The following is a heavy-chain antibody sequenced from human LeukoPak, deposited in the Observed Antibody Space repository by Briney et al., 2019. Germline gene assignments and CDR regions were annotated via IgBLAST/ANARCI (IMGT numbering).Heavy chain of an antibody. CDR2: IYYSGST. CDR1: GGSISSGGYY. CDR3: ARSYCGGDCYLGYYFDY. D-gene: IGHD2-21*02. V-gene: IGHV4-31*03. J-gene: IGHJ4*02. Sequence: SETLSLTCTVSGGSISSGGYYWSWIRQHPGKGLEWIGYIYYSGSTYYNPSLKSRVTISVDTSKNQFSLKLNSVTAADTAVYYCARSYCGGDCYLGYYFDYWGQGTLVTVSS.